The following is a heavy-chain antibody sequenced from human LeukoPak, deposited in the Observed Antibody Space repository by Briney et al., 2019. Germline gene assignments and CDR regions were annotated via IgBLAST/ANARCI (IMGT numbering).Heavy chain of an antibody. Sequence: GGSLRLSCTASGFTFSSYGMHWVRQAPGKGLEWVAVISYDGINKFYVDSVKGRFTISRDNSKNTLFLQMSSLSADDTALYYCAKGRLQEGTVFRGVITPVDYWGQGTLVTVTS. V-gene: IGHV3-30*18. CDR3: AKGRLQEGTVFRGVITPVDY. D-gene: IGHD3-10*01. J-gene: IGHJ4*02. CDR1: GFTFSSYG. CDR2: ISYDGINK.